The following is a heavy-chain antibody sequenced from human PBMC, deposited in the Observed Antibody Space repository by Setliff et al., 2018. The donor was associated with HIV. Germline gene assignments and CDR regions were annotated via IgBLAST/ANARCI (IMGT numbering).Heavy chain of an antibody. CDR1: GGTFSSYA. Sequence: ASVKVSCKASGGTFSSYAISWVRQAPGQGLEWMGGIIPIFGNTGYAQKFQGRVTMTRNTSISTAYMELSSLRSEDTAVYYCARGAVTTPDYWGQGTLVTVSS. D-gene: IGHD4-17*01. CDR3: ARGAVTTPDY. CDR2: IIPIFGNT. V-gene: IGHV1-8*02. J-gene: IGHJ4*02.